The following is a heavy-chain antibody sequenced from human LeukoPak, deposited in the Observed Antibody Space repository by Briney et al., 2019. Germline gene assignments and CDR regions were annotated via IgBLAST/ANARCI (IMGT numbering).Heavy chain of an antibody. V-gene: IGHV1-2*02. CDR1: GYTFTGYY. D-gene: IGHD3-9*01. J-gene: IGHJ4*02. CDR3: ARVRDILTGYSAAFDY. Sequence: GASVKVSCKASGYTFTGYYMHWVRQAPGQGLEWMGWINPNSGGTNYAQKFQGRVTMTRDTSISTAYMELSRLRSDDTAVYYCARVRDILTGYSAAFDYWGQGTLSPSPQ. CDR2: INPNSGGT.